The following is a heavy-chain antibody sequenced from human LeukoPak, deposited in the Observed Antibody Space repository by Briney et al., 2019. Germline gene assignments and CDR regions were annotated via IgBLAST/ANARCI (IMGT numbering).Heavy chain of an antibody. CDR2: ISSSSSYI. Sequence: GGSLRLSCAASGFTFSSYSMNWVRQAPGKGLEWVSSISSSSSYIYYADSVKGRFTISRDNAKNSLYLQMNSLRAEDTAVYYCARDPGIVVVPAAAHFDNWGQGTLVTVTS. CDR3: ARDPGIVVVPAAAHFDN. V-gene: IGHV3-21*01. J-gene: IGHJ4*02. D-gene: IGHD2-2*01. CDR1: GFTFSSYS.